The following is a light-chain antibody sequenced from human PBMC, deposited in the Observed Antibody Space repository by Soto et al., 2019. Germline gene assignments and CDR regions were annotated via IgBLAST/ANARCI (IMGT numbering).Light chain of an antibody. J-gene: IGKJ4*01. CDR1: QTVSNTY. CDR3: QQYGALPPT. Sequence: EIVLTQFPGALSLSPGEKVTLSCSASQTVSNTYLAWYQQKSGQAPKFLIYGASNRATCIPDRFSGSGSGTDFTLTISRLEPEDFAVYYCQQYGALPPTFGGGTKVEIK. V-gene: IGKV3-20*01. CDR2: GAS.